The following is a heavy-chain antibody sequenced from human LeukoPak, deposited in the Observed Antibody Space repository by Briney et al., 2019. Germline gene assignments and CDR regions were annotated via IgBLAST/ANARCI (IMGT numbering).Heavy chain of an antibody. CDR1: GGSISSSGYY. CDR2: IYYSGST. CDR3: ARQGVRSGWPDY. Sequence: SETLSLTCTVSGGSISSSGYYWRWIRQPPGKGLEWIASIYYSGSTYYNPSLKSRVTISVDTSKNQLSLKLSSVTAADTAVYYCARQGVRSGWPDYWGQGTLVTVSS. D-gene: IGHD6-19*01. J-gene: IGHJ4*02. V-gene: IGHV4-39*01.